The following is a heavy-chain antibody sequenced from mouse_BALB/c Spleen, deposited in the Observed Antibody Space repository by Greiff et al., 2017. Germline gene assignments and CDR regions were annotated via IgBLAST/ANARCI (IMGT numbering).Heavy chain of an antibody. CDR1: GFTFSSFG. CDR3: ARDGGNAMDY. CDR2: ISSGSSTI. D-gene: IGHD1-1*02. Sequence: EVKLVESGGGLVQPGGSRKLSCAASGFTFSSFGMHWVRQAPEKGLEWVAYISSGSSTIYYADTVKGRFTISRDNPKNTLFLQMTSLRSEDAAMYYCARDGGNAMDYWGQGTSVTVSS. J-gene: IGHJ4*01. V-gene: IGHV5-17*02.